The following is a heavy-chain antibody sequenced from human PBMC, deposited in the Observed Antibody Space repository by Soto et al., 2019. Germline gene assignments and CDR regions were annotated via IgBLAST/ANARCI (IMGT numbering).Heavy chain of an antibody. CDR1: GFTFSTYA. D-gene: IGHD6-19*01. CDR2: ISGSGGST. J-gene: IGHJ4*02. V-gene: IGHV3-23*01. Sequence: EVQLLESGGGLVQPGGSLRLSCAASGFTFSTYAISWVRQAPGKGLEWVSAISGSGGSTYYADSVKGRFTISRDNSKNTLYLQMNSLRAEDTAVYYCAKDNGYSSGWKDYWGQGTMVNVSS. CDR3: AKDNGYSSGWKDY.